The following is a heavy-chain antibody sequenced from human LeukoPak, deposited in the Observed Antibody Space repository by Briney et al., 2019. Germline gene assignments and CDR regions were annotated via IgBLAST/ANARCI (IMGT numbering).Heavy chain of an antibody. Sequence: GGSLRLSCAASGFTFSTYAMSWVRQAPGKGLEWASIISGSSRHIYYADSVKGRFTISRNNSKNTLYLQMTSLRAEDTAVYYCAKDLDGFWGQGTLVTVSS. V-gene: IGHV3-23*01. J-gene: IGHJ4*02. D-gene: IGHD6-25*01. CDR1: GFTFSTYA. CDR2: ISGSSRHI. CDR3: AKDLDGF.